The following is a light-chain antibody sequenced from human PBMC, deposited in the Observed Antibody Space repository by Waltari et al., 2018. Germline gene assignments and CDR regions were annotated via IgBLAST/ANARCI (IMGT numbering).Light chain of an antibody. CDR1: SNDVGGYNY. V-gene: IGLV2-8*01. CDR3: SSYAGSNNVV. J-gene: IGLJ2*01. CDR2: EVS. Sequence: QSALTQPPSASGSPGQSVTISCPGTSNDVGGYNYVSWYQQHPGKAPKLMIYEVSKRPSGVPDRFSGSKSGYTASLTVSGLQAEDEADYFCSSYAGSNNVVFGGGTKLTVL.